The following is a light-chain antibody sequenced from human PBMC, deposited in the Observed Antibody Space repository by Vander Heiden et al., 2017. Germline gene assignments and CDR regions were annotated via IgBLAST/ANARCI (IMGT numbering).Light chain of an antibody. Sequence: ERVMKQSPATLSVSPGERATLSCRARPSVQDNLAWYQQKPGQAPRLLIYGASTRATGIPARFSGSGSGTDFTLTISSLQSEDFAVYYCQQYNNWPPMTFGPGTKVDIK. CDR2: GAS. CDR1: PSVQDN. J-gene: IGKJ3*01. CDR3: QQYNNWPPMT. V-gene: IGKV3-15*01.